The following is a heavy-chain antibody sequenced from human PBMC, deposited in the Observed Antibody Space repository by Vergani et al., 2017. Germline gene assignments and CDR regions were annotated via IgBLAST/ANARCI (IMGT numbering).Heavy chain of an antibody. CDR3: AKGGYCTNGVCYYYYMDV. CDR2: ISGSGGST. D-gene: IGHD2-8*01. V-gene: IGHV3-64*04. J-gene: IGHJ6*03. CDR1: GFTFSSYA. Sequence: VQLVESGGGLVQPGGSLRLSCSASGFTFSSYAMHWVRQAPGKGLEYVSAISGSGGSTYYADSVKGRFTISRDNSKNTLYLQMNSLRAEDTAVYYCAKGGYCTNGVCYYYYMDVWGKGTTVTVSS.